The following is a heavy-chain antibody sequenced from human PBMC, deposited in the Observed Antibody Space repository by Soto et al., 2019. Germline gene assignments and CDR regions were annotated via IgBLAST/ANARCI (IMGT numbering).Heavy chain of an antibody. CDR3: ARSQGSSTSLEIYYYYYYGMDV. CDR2: IIPISETT. V-gene: IGHV1-69*01. J-gene: IGHJ6*02. D-gene: IGHD2-2*01. CDR1: GGTFSSYA. Sequence: QVQLVQSGAEVKKPGSSVKVSCKASGGTFSSYAISWVRQAPGQGLEWMGGIIPISETTNYAQKFQGRGTITADESKSTAYMELSILRSEDTAVYYCARSQGSSTSLEIYYYYYYGMDVWGQGTTVTVSS.